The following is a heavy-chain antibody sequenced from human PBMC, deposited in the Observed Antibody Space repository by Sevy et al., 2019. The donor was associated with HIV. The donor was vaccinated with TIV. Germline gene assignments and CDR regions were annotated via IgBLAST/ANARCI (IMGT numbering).Heavy chain of an antibody. CDR3: AKDLRVVVPAAMQPADL. CDR1: KFPFRSNG. CDR2: INFDGSDR. D-gene: IGHD2-2*01. J-gene: IGHJ5*02. Sequence: GGSLRLSCVASKFPFRSNGFHWVRQPPGKGLEWLSYINFDGSDRKYADSVKGRFTVSSDNSKNTLYLQMNSLRAEDTAVYYCAKDLRVVVPAAMQPADLWGQGTLVTVSS. V-gene: IGHV3-30*02.